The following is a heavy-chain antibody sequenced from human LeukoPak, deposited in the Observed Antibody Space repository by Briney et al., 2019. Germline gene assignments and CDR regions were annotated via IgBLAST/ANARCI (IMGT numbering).Heavy chain of an antibody. J-gene: IGHJ4*02. D-gene: IGHD3-3*01. CDR1: GYTFTTYS. CDR2: INPNNGNT. V-gene: IGHV1-18*01. CDR3: ARSSVPSYYDFWSGYYVPFDY. Sequence: ASVKVSCKATGYTFTTYSITWVRQAPGQGLEWMGWINPNNGNTNYAQNLQGRVTMTTDTSTSTAYMELRSLRSDDTAVYYCARSSVPSYYDFWSGYYVPFDYWGQGTLVTVSS.